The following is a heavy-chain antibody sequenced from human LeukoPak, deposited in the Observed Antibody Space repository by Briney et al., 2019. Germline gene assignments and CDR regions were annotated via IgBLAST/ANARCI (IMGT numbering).Heavy chain of an antibody. CDR2: INHSGST. D-gene: IGHD3-22*01. V-gene: IGHV4-34*01. CDR1: GGSFSGYY. J-gene: IGHJ5*02. CDR3: ARPGLNYYYDSGWFDP. Sequence: PSETLSLTCVVYGGSFSGYYWSWIRQPPGKGLEWIGEINHSGSTNYNPSLKSRVTISVDTSKNQFSLKLSSVTAADTAVYYCARPGLNYYYDSGWFDPWGQGTLVTVSS.